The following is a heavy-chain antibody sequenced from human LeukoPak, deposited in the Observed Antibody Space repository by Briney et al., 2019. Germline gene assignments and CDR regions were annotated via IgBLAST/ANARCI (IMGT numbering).Heavy chain of an antibody. V-gene: IGHV3-23*01. Sequence: GGSLRLSCAASGFTFSSYGMSWVRQAPGKGLEWVSAISGSGGSTYYADSVKGRFTISRDNAKNSRYLQMNSLRAEDTALYYCAKDAYYDILTGYVDYWGQGTLVTVSS. CDR1: GFTFSSYG. J-gene: IGHJ4*02. CDR3: AKDAYYDILTGYVDY. D-gene: IGHD3-9*01. CDR2: ISGSGGST.